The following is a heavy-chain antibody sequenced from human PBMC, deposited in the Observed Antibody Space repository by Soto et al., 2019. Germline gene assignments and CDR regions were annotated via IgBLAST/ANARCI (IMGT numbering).Heavy chain of an antibody. CDR1: GGSFSGYY. CDR2: INHSGST. J-gene: IGHJ6*02. V-gene: IGHV4-34*01. Sequence: QVQLQQWGAGLLKPSETLSLTCAVYGGSFSGYYWSWIRQPPGKGLEWIGEINHSGSTNYNPSLKSRGTISVDTSKNQFSLKLSSVTAADTAVYYCARGYRYYGSGSYYNVNYYYGMDVWGQGTTVTVSS. D-gene: IGHD3-10*01. CDR3: ARGYRYYGSGSYYNVNYYYGMDV.